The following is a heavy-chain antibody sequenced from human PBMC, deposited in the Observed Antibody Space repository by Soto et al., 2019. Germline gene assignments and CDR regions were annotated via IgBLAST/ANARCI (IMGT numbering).Heavy chain of an antibody. CDR2: ISVYNGNI. V-gene: IGHV1-18*01. CDR1: GYTFTSFI. D-gene: IGHD5-12*01. Sequence: QIQLVQSGAEVQKPGASVKVSCKASGYTFTSFIITWVRQAPGQGLEWMGWISVYNGNITYAQRFQGRVTLTTDTSTSTAYMELRSLRSDDTAVYYCVRVGYVEYGMDVWGQGTTVTVSS. J-gene: IGHJ6*02. CDR3: VRVGYVEYGMDV.